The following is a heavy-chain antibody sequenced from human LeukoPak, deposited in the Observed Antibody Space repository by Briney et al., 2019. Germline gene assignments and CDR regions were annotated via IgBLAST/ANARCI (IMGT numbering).Heavy chain of an antibody. D-gene: IGHD1-1*01. CDR1: GFTFCSYW. CDR3: PRWKAGPETYPRYYFDY. V-gene: IGHV3-74*01. J-gene: IGHJ4*02. Sequence: GGSLRLSCAASGFTFCSYWMHWVRHARGKGLVWLSRINCDGISTSYTDSVKGRYTISRDNARNTLYLQMNSLRAEETAVYHCPRWKAGPETYPRYYFDYWVQGTLVSVSS. CDR2: INCDGIST.